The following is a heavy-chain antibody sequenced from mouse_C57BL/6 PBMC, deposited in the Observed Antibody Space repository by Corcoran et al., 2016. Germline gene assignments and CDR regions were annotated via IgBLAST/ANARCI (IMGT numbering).Heavy chain of an antibody. V-gene: IGHV1-26*01. J-gene: IGHJ2*01. D-gene: IGHD2-3*01. CDR2: INPNNGGT. Sequence: EVQLQQSGPELVKPGASVKISCKASGYTFTDYYMNWVKQSHGKSLEWIGDINPNNGGTSYNQKFKGKATLTVDKSSSTAYMELRSLTSEDSAVYYCARGWLDIFDYWGQGTTLTVSS. CDR3: ARGWLDIFDY. CDR1: GYTFTDYY.